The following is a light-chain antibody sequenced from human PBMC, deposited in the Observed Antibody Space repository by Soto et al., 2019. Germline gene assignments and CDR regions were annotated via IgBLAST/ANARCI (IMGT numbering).Light chain of an antibody. Sequence: EIVLTQSPGTLSLSAGERATLSCRASQSVSSSYLAWYQQKPGQAPRLVIYVASSRATGIPDRFSGSRSGTDFTLTISRLETEDFAVYYGQQHGTSPITFRQGPRLEIK. J-gene: IGKJ5*01. CDR2: VAS. CDR1: QSVSSSY. V-gene: IGKV3-20*01. CDR3: QQHGTSPIT.